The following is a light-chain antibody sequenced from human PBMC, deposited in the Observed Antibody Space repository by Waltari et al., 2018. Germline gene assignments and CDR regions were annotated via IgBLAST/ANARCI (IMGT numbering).Light chain of an antibody. CDR1: GSNIGNNS. CDR2: DND. CDR3: GGWDSSLSAVV. V-gene: IGLV1-51*01. J-gene: IGLJ3*02. Sequence: QSVLTQPPSVSAAPGQNVTISRSGSGSNIGNNSVSWYQQFPGTAPRYLIYDNDKRPSGIPDRFSGSKSGTSATLGITGLQTGDEADYYCGGWDSSLSAVVFGGGTKVTVL.